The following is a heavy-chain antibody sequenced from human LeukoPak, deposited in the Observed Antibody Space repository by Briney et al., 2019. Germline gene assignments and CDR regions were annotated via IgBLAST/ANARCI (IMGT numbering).Heavy chain of an antibody. V-gene: IGHV1-18*01. CDR3: ARFDRGYCSGGSCYGFDY. J-gene: IGHJ4*02. CDR1: GYTFTSYG. CDR2: ISAYNGNT. Sequence: ASVKVSCKASGYTFTSYGISWVRQAPGQGLEWMGWISAYNGNTNYAQKLQGRVTMTTDTSTSTAYMELRSLRSDDTAVYYCARFDRGYCSGGSCYGFDYWGQGTLVTVSS. D-gene: IGHD2-15*01.